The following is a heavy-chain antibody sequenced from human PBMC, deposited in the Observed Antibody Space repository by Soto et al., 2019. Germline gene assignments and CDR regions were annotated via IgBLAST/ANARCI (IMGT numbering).Heavy chain of an antibody. CDR1: GGSISSGGYY. V-gene: IGHV4-31*03. CDR2: IYYSGST. Sequence: PSETLSLTCTVSGGSISSGGYYWSCIRQHPWKGLEWILYIYYSGSTYYNPSLKIRVTISVDTSKNQFSLKLSSVTAADTAVYYCARSGQYCSSTSCAPLNWFDPWGQGTLVTVSS. J-gene: IGHJ5*02. D-gene: IGHD2-2*01. CDR3: ARSGQYCSSTSCAPLNWFDP.